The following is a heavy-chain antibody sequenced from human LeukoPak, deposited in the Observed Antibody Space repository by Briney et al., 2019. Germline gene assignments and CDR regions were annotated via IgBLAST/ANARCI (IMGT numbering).Heavy chain of an antibody. CDR3: ARQPHSSSWPYYYYYGMDV. Sequence: SETLSLTCAVYGGSFSGYYWSWIRQPPGEGLEWIGEINHSGSTNYNPSLKSRVTISVDTSKNQFSLKLSSVTAADTAVYYCARQPHSSSWPYYYYYGMDVWGQGTTVTVSS. J-gene: IGHJ6*02. V-gene: IGHV4-34*01. D-gene: IGHD6-13*01. CDR1: GGSFSGYY. CDR2: INHSGST.